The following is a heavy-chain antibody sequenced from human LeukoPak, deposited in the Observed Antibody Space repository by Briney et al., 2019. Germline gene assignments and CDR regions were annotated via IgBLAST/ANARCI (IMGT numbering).Heavy chain of an antibody. CDR2: MNPNSGGT. CDR1: GYTFTDYY. J-gene: IGHJ4*02. CDR3: ATSRGGTSFDY. D-gene: IGHD2-2*01. V-gene: IGHV1-2*02. Sequence: GASVKVSCKASGYTFTDYYFHWGRQAPGQGLEGMGWMNPNSGGTNYAQRFQGRVTMTRDTSISTAYMELTRLRFDDTAVFYCATSRGGTSFDYWGQGTLVTVSS.